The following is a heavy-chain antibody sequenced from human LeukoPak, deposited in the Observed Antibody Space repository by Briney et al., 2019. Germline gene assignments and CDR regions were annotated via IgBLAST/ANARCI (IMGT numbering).Heavy chain of an antibody. D-gene: IGHD5-18*01. J-gene: IGHJ4*02. V-gene: IGHV3-30*18. CDR1: GFTFSSSG. CDR2: ISYDGSNK. Sequence: GGSLRLSCAASGFTFSSSGMHWVRQAPGKGLEWVAVISYDGSNKYYADSVKGRFTISRDNSKNTLYLQMNSLRAEDTAVYYCAKAKNVDTAMVGIDYWGQGTLVTVSS. CDR3: AKAKNVDTAMVGIDY.